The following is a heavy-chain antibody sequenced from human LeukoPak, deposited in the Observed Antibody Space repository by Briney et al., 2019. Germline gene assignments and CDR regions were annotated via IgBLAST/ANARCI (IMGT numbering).Heavy chain of an antibody. J-gene: IGHJ6*03. CDR2: ITDSGST. CDR3: ARIGPLRDNIPFMDD. D-gene: IGHD5/OR15-5a*01. Sequence: SETLSLTCAVYGGSFSGYYWSWIRQPPGKGLEWIGEITDSGSTNYNPSLKSRVTISVDRSRNQFSLKLSSVTAADTAVYFCARIGPLRDNIPFMDDWGEGTTVTVSS. CDR1: GGSFSGYY. V-gene: IGHV4-34*01.